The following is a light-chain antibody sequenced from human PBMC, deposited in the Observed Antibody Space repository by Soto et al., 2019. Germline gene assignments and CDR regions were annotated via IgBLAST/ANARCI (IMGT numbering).Light chain of an antibody. CDR2: SNN. Sequence: QSVLTQPPSASGTPGQRVTISCSGSSSNIGSYTVNWYQQLPGTAPKLLIYSNNQRPSGVPDRFFGSKSGTSVSLAISGLQSEDEADYYCAAWDDSLNGVVFGGGTKLTVL. V-gene: IGLV1-44*01. J-gene: IGLJ2*01. CDR1: SSNIGSYT. CDR3: AAWDDSLNGVV.